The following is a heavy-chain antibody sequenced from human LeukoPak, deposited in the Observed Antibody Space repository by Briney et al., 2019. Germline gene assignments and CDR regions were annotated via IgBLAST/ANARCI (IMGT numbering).Heavy chain of an antibody. CDR3: ARLTAQYQLLGDYYYMDV. Sequence: PSETLSLTCTVSGGPISSSSSYCGWIRQPPGKGLEWFGGIYKRERTYYNPSLKSRVTISVDTSKNQFSLKLSSVTAADTAVYYCARLTAQYQLLGDYYYMDVWGKGTTVTVSS. CDR1: GGPISSSSSY. J-gene: IGHJ6*03. V-gene: IGHV4-39*01. D-gene: IGHD2-2*01. CDR2: IYKRERT.